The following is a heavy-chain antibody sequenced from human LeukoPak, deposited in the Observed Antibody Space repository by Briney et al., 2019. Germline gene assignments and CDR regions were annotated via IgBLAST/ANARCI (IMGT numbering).Heavy chain of an antibody. CDR2: IKQDGSEK. J-gene: IGHJ4*02. Sequence: GESLRLSCAASGFTFSSYWMSWVRQAPGKGLEWVANIKQDGSEKYYVDSVKGRFTISRDNAKNSLYLQMNSLRAEDTAVYYCARGGYYYGSGSYYTWGQGTLVTVSS. CDR3: ARGGYYYGSGSYYT. D-gene: IGHD3-10*01. V-gene: IGHV3-7*01. CDR1: GFTFSSYW.